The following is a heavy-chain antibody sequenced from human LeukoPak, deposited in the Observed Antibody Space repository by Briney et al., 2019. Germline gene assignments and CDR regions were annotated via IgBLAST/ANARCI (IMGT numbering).Heavy chain of an antibody. CDR2: INHRGST. CDR3: ARGPPQLTYCGGDCYRH. V-gene: IGHV4-34*01. Sequence: PSETLILTCAVYGGPFSCYYWSWIRQPPGKGLEWIGEINHRGSTNYNPSLKSRVTISVDTSKNQFSLKLSSVTAADTAVYYCARGPPQLTYCGGDCYRHWGQGTLVTVSS. J-gene: IGHJ1*01. D-gene: IGHD2-21*02. CDR1: GGPFSCYY.